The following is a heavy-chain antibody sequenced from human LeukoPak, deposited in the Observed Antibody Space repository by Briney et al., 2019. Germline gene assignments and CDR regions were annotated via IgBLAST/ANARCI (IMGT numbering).Heavy chain of an antibody. CDR1: GYTFTSYG. Sequence: ASVKVSCKASGYTFTSYGISWVRQAPGQGLEWMGWISAYNGNTNYAQKLQGRVTMTTDTSTSTAYMELSSLRSEDTAVYYCARGLPHGSGSATFDPWGQGTLVTVSS. D-gene: IGHD3-10*01. CDR2: ISAYNGNT. CDR3: ARGLPHGSGSATFDP. J-gene: IGHJ5*02. V-gene: IGHV1-18*01.